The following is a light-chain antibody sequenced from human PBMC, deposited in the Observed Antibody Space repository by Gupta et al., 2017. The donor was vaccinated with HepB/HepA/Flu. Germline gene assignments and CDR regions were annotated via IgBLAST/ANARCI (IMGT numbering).Light chain of an antibody. Sequence: SSALTQDPAVSVALGQTVRITCQGDSLRSYYASWYQQKPGQAPVLVIYGKNNRPSGIPDRFSGSSSGNTASVTITGAQAEDEADYYCNSRDSSGNHLVFGTGTKVTVL. V-gene: IGLV3-19*01. CDR1: SLRSYY. CDR2: GKN. CDR3: NSRDSSGNHLV. J-gene: IGLJ1*01.